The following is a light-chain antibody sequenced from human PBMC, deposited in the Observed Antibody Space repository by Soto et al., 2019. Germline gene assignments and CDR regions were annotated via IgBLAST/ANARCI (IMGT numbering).Light chain of an antibody. Sequence: EINVTQSPATLSASPGDRVTLSCRASQSVTYNLAWYQQRPDQAPRLLIYGASTRATGIPPRFSGRGSGTEFTLTITSLQSEDFAVYFCQQYNDRLWTFGQGTKVEIK. J-gene: IGKJ1*01. CDR2: GAS. V-gene: IGKV3-15*01. CDR3: QQYNDRLWT. CDR1: QSVTYN.